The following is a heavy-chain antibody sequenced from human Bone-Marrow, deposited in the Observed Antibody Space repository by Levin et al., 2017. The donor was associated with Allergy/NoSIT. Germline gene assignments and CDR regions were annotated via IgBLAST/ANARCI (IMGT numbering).Heavy chain of an antibody. D-gene: IGHD1-26*01. J-gene: IGHJ4*02. V-gene: IGHV3-23*01. Sequence: GGSLRLSCVTSGFTFKNYALTWVRRAPRRGLEWVSSLSASGDYTYYADSVKGRFTISRDNSKRTLYLQASGLRVDDTAVYYCARAGWGGNYYEIDSWGQGTHVTVSS. CDR3: ARAGWGGNYYEIDS. CDR2: LSASGDYT. CDR1: GFTFKNYA.